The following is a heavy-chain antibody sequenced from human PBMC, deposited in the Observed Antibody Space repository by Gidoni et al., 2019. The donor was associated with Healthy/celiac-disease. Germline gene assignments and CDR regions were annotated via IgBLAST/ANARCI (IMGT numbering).Heavy chain of an antibody. CDR2: TRNKANIYTT. V-gene: IGHV3-72*01. J-gene: IGHJ4*02. Sequence: EAQLAACGGGMVQTGGSLGLSGAAAGSTVREHYMDWVRQAPGKGLERVGRTRNKANIYTTEYAASVKGRFTISRDDSKNSLYLQMNSLKTEDTAVYYCAREGHGAYFGSHYFDYWGQGTLVTVSS. CDR3: AREGHGAYFGSHYFDY. CDR1: GSTVREHY. D-gene: IGHD3-9*01.